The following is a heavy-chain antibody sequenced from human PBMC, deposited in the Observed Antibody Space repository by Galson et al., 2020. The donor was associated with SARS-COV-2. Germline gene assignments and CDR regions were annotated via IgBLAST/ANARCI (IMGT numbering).Heavy chain of an antibody. D-gene: IGHD5-18*01. V-gene: IGHV4-38-2*01. J-gene: IGHJ4*02. CDR1: GYSISSGYY. Sequence: ASETLSLTCAVSGYSISSGYYWGWIRQPPGKGLEWIGSIYHSGSTYYNPSLKSRVTISVDTSKNQFSLKLSSVTAADTAVYYCASGYSYGLFDYWGQGTLVTVSS. CDR2: IYHSGST. CDR3: ASGYSYGLFDY.